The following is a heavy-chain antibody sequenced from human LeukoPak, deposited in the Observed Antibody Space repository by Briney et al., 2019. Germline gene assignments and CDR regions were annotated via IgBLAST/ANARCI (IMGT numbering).Heavy chain of an antibody. D-gene: IGHD3-22*01. CDR2: ISGSGGST. CDR1: GFTFSSYA. CDR3: AKGPGDMSSGGDAFDI. V-gene: IGHV3-23*01. Sequence: PGGSLRLSCAASGFTFSSYAMSWVRQAPGKGLEWVSAISGSGGSTYYADPVKGRFTISRDNSKNTLYLQMNRLRAEDTAVYYCAKGPGDMSSGGDAFDIWGQGTMVTVSS. J-gene: IGHJ3*02.